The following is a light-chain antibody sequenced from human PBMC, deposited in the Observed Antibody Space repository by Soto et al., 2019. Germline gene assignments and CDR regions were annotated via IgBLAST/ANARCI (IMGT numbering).Light chain of an antibody. CDR3: HQYGSSPRT. CDR1: QSVSSYY. V-gene: IGKV3-20*01. Sequence: EIVLTQSPCTLSLSPGERATLSCRASQSVSSYYLAWYQQKPGQAPRLLIYAASSRATGIPDRFSGGGSGTDFTLTISRLEPEDFAVYYCHQYGSSPRTFGQGTKVDIK. CDR2: AAS. J-gene: IGKJ1*01.